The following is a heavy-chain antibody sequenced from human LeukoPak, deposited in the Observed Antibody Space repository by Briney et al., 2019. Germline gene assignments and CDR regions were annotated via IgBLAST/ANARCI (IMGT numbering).Heavy chain of an antibody. Sequence: PSETLSLTCAVYGGSFSGYYWSWIRQPPGKGLEWIGEINHSGSTNYNPSLKSRLTISVDTSKNQFSLKLSSVTAADTAVYYCAGGSYYYYYMAVWGKGTTVTISS. V-gene: IGHV4-34*01. CDR2: INHSGST. J-gene: IGHJ6*03. CDR3: AGGSYYYYYMAV. CDR1: GGSFSGYY.